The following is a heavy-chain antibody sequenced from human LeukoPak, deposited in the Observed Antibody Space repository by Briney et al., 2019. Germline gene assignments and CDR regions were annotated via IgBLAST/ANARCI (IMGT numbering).Heavy chain of an antibody. CDR3: AKDTSDRSGYLYYFDN. CDR1: GFIVSDND. J-gene: IGHJ4*02. Sequence: GGSLRLSCAASGFIVSDNDIKWVRQAPGKGLEWVSAIGGRGDNTYHADSVKGRFTVSRDNSKNTLYLQMNSLRAEDTAVYYCAKDTSDRSGYLYYFDNWGQGTLVTVSS. V-gene: IGHV3-23*01. CDR2: IGGRGDNT. D-gene: IGHD3-22*01.